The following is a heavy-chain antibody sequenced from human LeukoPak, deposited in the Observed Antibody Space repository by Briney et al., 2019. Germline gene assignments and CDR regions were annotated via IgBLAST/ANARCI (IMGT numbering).Heavy chain of an antibody. Sequence: SETLSLTCTVSGGSISSYYWSWIRQPPGKGLEWIGYINYSGSTNYNPSLKSRVTISVDTSKNQFSLKLSSVTAVDTAVYYCATLVVGTDLDYWGQGTLVTVSA. V-gene: IGHV4-59*08. J-gene: IGHJ4*02. CDR1: GGSISSYY. CDR3: ATLVVGTDLDY. CDR2: INYSGST. D-gene: IGHD2-15*01.